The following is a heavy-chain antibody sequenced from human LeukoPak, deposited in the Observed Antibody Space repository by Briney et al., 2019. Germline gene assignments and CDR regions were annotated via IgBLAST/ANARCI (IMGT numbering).Heavy chain of an antibody. J-gene: IGHJ5*02. Sequence: SETLSLTCTVSGGSIRSDYWSWIRQPPGKGLEWIGYIYYSGTTNYNPSLKSRVAISVDTSKNQFSLKLRSVTAADTAIYYCARPRGGSNTWFGPWGQGTLVTVSS. D-gene: IGHD2-15*01. V-gene: IGHV4-59*01. CDR3: ARPRGGSNTWFGP. CDR1: GGSIRSDY. CDR2: IYYSGTT.